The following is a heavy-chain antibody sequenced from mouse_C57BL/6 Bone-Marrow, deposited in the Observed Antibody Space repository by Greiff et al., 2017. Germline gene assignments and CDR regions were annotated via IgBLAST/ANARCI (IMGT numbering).Heavy chain of an antibody. J-gene: IGHJ3*01. V-gene: IGHV2-5*01. CDR1: GFSLTSYG. D-gene: IGHD4-1*01. CDR3: AKKSGGDWAWFAY. Sequence: VMLVESGPGLVQPSQSLSITCTVSGFSLTSYGVHWVRQSPGKGLEWLGVIWRGGSTDYNAAFMSRLSITKDNSKSQVFFKMNSLQADDTAIYYCAKKSGGDWAWFAYWGQGTLVTVSA. CDR2: IWRGGST.